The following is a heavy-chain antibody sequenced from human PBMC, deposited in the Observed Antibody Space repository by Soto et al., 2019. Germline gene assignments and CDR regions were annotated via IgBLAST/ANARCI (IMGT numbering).Heavy chain of an antibody. J-gene: IGHJ6*02. V-gene: IGHV3-23*04. CDR2: ISGGGSSS. CDR1: GFTFSRYA. D-gene: IGHD1-26*01. Sequence: EMQLVESGGRLVQPGGSLRLACEASGFTFSRYAMSWVRQAPGKGLEWVTGISGGGSSSYFADSVKGRFTISRDNSKNTLYLQMDRLSAEDTAVYFCAKDFYGGSDYNGLDVWGQGTTVVVSS. CDR3: AKDFYGGSDYNGLDV.